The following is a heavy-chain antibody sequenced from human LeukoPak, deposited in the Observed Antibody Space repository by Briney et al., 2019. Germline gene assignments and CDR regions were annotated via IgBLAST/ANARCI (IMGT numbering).Heavy chain of an antibody. CDR1: GFTFSSYT. CDR2: ISSSSNYI. J-gene: IGHJ4*02. D-gene: IGHD1-26*01. CDR3: ARDGIVGATRSNFDY. V-gene: IGHV3-21*01. Sequence: GGSLRLSCAASGFTFSSYTINWVRHAPGKGLEWVSLISSSSNYIYYADSVKGRFTISRDNAKNSLYLQMNSLRVEDMAVYYCARDGIVGATRSNFDYWGQGTLVTVSS.